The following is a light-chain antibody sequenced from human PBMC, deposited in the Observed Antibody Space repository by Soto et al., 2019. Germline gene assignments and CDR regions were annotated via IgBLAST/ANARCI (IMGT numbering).Light chain of an antibody. CDR3: QQYGSSPTWT. J-gene: IGKJ1*01. CDR1: QSVSSSY. Sequence: EIVLTQSPGTLSLSPGERATLSCRASQSVSSSYLAGYQQKPGQAPRLLIYGAASRATGIPARFSGSGSGPDFTITISRPETEDFAVYYWQQYGSSPTWTFGQGTKVEIK. V-gene: IGKV3-20*01. CDR2: GAA.